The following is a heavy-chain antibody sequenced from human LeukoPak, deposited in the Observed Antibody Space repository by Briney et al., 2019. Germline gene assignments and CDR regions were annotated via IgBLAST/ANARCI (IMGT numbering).Heavy chain of an antibody. Sequence: GGSLRLSCAASGFTFSSYAMHWVRQAPGKGLEWVAVISYDGSNKYYADSVKGRFTISRDNSKNTLYLQMSSLRAEDTAVYCCAREGRITIFGVVPETYYFDYWGQGTLVTVSS. CDR2: ISYDGSNK. J-gene: IGHJ4*02. CDR3: AREGRITIFGVVPETYYFDY. D-gene: IGHD3-3*01. V-gene: IGHV3-30-3*01. CDR1: GFTFSSYA.